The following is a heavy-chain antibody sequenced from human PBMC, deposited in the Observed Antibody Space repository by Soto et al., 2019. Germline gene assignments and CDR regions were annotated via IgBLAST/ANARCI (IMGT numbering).Heavy chain of an antibody. Sequence: GGSLRLSCAASGFTFSSYAMSWVRQAPGKGLEWVSAISGSGGSTYYADSVKGRFTISRDNSKNTLYLQMNSLRAEDTAVYYCAKVDTRTTGYSKISRFDYWGQGTLVTVSS. V-gene: IGHV3-23*01. CDR1: GFTFSSYA. CDR3: AKVDTRTTGYSKISRFDY. CDR2: ISGSGGST. J-gene: IGHJ4*02. D-gene: IGHD5-18*01.